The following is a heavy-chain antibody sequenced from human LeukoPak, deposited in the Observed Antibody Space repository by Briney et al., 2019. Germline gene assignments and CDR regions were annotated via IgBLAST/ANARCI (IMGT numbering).Heavy chain of an antibody. CDR1: GDSVSSNSNA. V-gene: IGHV6-1*01. J-gene: IGHJ4*02. Sequence: SQALSLTCAISGDSVSSNSNAWNWIRQSPSRGLEWLGRTYYRSKWYNDYALSAKSRITINPDTSKNQFSLQLNSVTPEDTAVYYCASQSRLDFDYWGQGTLVTVSS. CDR2: TYYRSKWYN. CDR3: ASQSRLDFDY.